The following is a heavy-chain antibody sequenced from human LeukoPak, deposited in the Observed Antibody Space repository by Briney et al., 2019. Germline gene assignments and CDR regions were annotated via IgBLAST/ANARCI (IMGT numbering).Heavy chain of an antibody. V-gene: IGHV4-61*02. CDR3: ARGAPRSDYDFWSGPPYYYYYYMDV. CDR1: GGSISSGSYY. CDR2: IYTSGST. Sequence: SQTLSLTCTVSGGSISSGSYYWSWIRQPAGKGLEWIGRIYTSGSTNYNPSLKSRVTMSVDTSKNQFSLKLSSVTAADTAVYYCARGAPRSDYDFWSGPPYYYYYYMDVWGKGTTVTISS. D-gene: IGHD3-3*01. J-gene: IGHJ6*03.